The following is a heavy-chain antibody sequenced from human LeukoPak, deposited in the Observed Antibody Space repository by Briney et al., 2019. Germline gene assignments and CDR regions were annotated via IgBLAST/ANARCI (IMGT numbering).Heavy chain of an antibody. CDR2: INPNSGGT. CDR1: GYTFTGYY. J-gene: IGHJ5*02. V-gene: IGHV1-2*02. Sequence: ASVKVSCKASGYTFTGYYMHWVRQAPGQGLEWMGWINPNSGGTNYAQKFQGRVTMTRDTSISTAYMELSRLRSDDTAVYYCARGVERGYDPTLSAPWGQGTLVTVPS. D-gene: IGHD5-12*01. CDR3: ARGVERGYDPTLSAP.